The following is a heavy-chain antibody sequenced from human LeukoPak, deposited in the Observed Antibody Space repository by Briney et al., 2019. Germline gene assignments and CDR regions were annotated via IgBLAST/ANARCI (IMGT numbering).Heavy chain of an antibody. CDR2: IYSGGSI. CDR3: ARDLNGDYFDY. J-gene: IGHJ4*02. V-gene: IGHV3-66*01. Sequence: GGSLRLSCAASGFTVSSNYMSWVRQAPGKGLEWVSVIYSGGSIYYADSVKGRFTISRDNSKNTLYLQMNSLRAEDTAVYYCARDLNGDYFDYWGQGTLVTVSS. CDR1: GFTVSSNY. D-gene: IGHD4-17*01.